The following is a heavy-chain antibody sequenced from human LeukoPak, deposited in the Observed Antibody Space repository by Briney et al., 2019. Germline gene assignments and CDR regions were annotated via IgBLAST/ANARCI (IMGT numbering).Heavy chain of an antibody. CDR1: GYTFTSHG. Sequence: ASVKVSCKASGYTFTSHGISWVRQAPGQGLEWMGWVSGSNGHANYGKKFQGRVTMTTETSTSAAYMELRSLRSDDTAVYYCARDRVVGAIDGFDIWGQGTMVTVSS. V-gene: IGHV1-18*01. D-gene: IGHD1-26*01. CDR3: ARDRVVGAIDGFDI. CDR2: VSGSNGHA. J-gene: IGHJ3*02.